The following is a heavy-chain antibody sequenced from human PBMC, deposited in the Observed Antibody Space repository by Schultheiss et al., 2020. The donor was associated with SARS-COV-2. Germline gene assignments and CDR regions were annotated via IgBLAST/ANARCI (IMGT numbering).Heavy chain of an antibody. CDR2: ISSSSSTI. V-gene: IGHV3-48*02. CDR1: GFTFSSYS. CDR3: AKDVHYYGSGRPLGWFDP. Sequence: GGSLRLSCAASGFTFSSYSMNWVRQAPGKGLEWVSYISSSSSTIYYADSVKGRFTISRDNAKNSLYLQMNSLRDEDTAVYYCAKDVHYYGSGRPLGWFDPWGQGTLVTVSS. D-gene: IGHD3-10*01. J-gene: IGHJ5*02.